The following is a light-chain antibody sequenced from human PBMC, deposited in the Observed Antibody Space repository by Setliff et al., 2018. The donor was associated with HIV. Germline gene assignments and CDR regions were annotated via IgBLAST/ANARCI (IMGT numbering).Light chain of an antibody. Sequence: QSVLTQAPSVSGAPGQRVTISCTGSSSNIGAGYDVHWYQQLPGTAPKLVIFGNNNRPSGIPDRFSGSKSGTSASLAITGLQAEDEADYYCCSYAGNFVFVFGGGTKVTVL. J-gene: IGLJ1*01. CDR3: CSYAGNFVFV. CDR1: SSNIGAGYD. V-gene: IGLV1-40*01. CDR2: GNN.